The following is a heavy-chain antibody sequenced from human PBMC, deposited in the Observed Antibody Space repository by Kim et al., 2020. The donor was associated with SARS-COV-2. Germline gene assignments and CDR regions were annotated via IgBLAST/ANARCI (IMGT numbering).Heavy chain of an antibody. CDR2: ISRTGYDS. Sequence: GGSLRLSCAASGFTFSNYAMSWVRQGPGKGLEWVSGISRTGYDSDYADSVRGRFIISRDSSKNTLYLQMSSVTAEDTAVYYCARVFYVIDYWGQGTQVTVSS. CDR1: GFTFSNYA. CDR3: ARVFYVIDY. D-gene: IGHD3-10*02. V-gene: IGHV3-23*01. J-gene: IGHJ4*02.